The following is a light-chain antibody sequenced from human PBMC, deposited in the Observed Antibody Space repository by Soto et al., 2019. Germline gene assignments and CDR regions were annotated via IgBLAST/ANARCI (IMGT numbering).Light chain of an antibody. Sequence: DIQLTQSPSSLSASVGDRVTITCRASQTISNYLNWYRQKPGKAPNFLIYAASSLQSGVPSRFSGSGSGTHFTLTISSLQPEDSATYYCQQSYGTPTFGQGTKVAI. V-gene: IGKV1-39*01. J-gene: IGKJ1*01. CDR1: QTISNY. CDR2: AAS. CDR3: QQSYGTPT.